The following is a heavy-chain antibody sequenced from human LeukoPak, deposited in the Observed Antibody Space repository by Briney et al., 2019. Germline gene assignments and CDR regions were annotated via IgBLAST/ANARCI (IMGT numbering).Heavy chain of an antibody. CDR3: ARGLYSYGYLAPKSYYMDV. V-gene: IGHV4-4*02. D-gene: IGHD5-18*01. J-gene: IGHJ6*03. CDR2: LYHSGST. CDR1: GGSISSNNW. Sequence: SGTLSLTCAVSGGSISSNNWWSWVRQPPGKGLEWIGELYHSGSTNYNPSLKSRVTISVDTSKNQFSLKLSSVTAADTAVYYCARGLYSYGYLAPKSYYMDVWGKGTTVTVSS.